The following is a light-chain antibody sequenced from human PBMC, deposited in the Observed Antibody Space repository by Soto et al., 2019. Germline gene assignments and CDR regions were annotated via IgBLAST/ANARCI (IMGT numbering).Light chain of an antibody. CDR3: QQSYTSSYT. J-gene: IGKJ2*01. CDR1: QNIIIN. V-gene: IGKV1-39*01. CDR2: TTS. Sequence: DIQMTQSPSSLSASVGDRVTITCRASQNIIINLNWYQQKPGKAPNLLIYTTSNLQSGVPSRFSGSGSGTEFNLTISSLQPEDFATYYCQQSYTSSYTFGQGTKLEIK.